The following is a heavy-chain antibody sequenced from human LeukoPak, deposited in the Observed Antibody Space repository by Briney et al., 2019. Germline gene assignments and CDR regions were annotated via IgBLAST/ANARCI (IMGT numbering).Heavy chain of an antibody. CDR3: ARGIAAAGSDY. Sequence: GGSLRLFCAASGFTFDDYGMSWVRQAPGKGLEWVSGINWNGGSTGYADSVKGRFTISRDNAKNPLYLQMNSLRAEDTALYYCARGIAAAGSDYWGQGTLVTVSS. V-gene: IGHV3-20*04. J-gene: IGHJ4*02. CDR2: INWNGGST. CDR1: GFTFDDYG. D-gene: IGHD6-13*01.